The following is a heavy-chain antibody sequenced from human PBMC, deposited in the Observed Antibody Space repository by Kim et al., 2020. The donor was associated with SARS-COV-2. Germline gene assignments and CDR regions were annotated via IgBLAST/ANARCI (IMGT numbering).Heavy chain of an antibody. D-gene: IGHD3-22*01. Sequence: GGSLRLSCEASGFTFSRYAMSWVRQAQGGGLEWVASRNNGNKPYYADSVKGRFTVARDNAKNTLYLQMDSLRVEDTALYYCAKDHESSGWPTFDYCGQGVLVTVS. V-gene: IGHV3-23*01. J-gene: IGHJ4*02. CDR3: AKDHESSGWPTFDY. CDR2: RNNGNKP. CDR1: GFTFSRYA.